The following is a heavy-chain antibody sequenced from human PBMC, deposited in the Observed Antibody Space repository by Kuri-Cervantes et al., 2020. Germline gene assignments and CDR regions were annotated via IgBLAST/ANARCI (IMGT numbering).Heavy chain of an antibody. CDR1: GFTVSSNY. CDR2: IYSGGST. D-gene: IGHD3-22*01. Sequence: GESLKISCAASGFTVSSNYMSWVRQAPGKGLEWVSVIYSGGSTYYADSVKGRFTISRDNSKNTLYLQMNSLRAEDTAVYYCAATLDYYDSSGYYFRWGQGTLVTVSS. J-gene: IGHJ4*02. CDR3: AATLDYYDSSGYYFR. V-gene: IGHV3-66*01.